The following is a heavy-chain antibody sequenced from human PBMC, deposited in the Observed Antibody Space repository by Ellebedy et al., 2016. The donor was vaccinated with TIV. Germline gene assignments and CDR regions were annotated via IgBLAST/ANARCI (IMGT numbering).Heavy chain of an antibody. V-gene: IGHV3-30*03. J-gene: IGHJ4*02. CDR1: GFTFSSYG. CDR2: ISYDGSNE. Sequence: GESLKISCAASGFTFSSYGMHWVRQAPGKGLEWVAVISYDGSNEYYADSVKGRFTISRDNSKNTLYLQMNSLRAEDTAVYYCAREKKYSSGWYYFDYWGQGTLVTVSS. CDR3: AREKKYSSGWYYFDY. D-gene: IGHD6-19*01.